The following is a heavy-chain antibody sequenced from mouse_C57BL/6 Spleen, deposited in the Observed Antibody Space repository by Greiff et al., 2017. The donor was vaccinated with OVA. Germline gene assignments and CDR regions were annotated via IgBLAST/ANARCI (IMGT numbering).Heavy chain of an antibody. V-gene: IGHV1-80*01. J-gene: IGHJ4*01. Sequence: VKLQQSGAELVKPGASVKISCKASGYAFSSYWMNWVKQRPGKGLEWIGQIYPGDGDTNYNGKFKGKATLTADKSSSTAYMQLSSLTSEDSAVYFCARITTVVATGGYAMDYWGQGTSVTVSS. CDR2: IYPGDGDT. CDR1: GYAFSSYW. CDR3: ARITTVVATGGYAMDY. D-gene: IGHD1-1*01.